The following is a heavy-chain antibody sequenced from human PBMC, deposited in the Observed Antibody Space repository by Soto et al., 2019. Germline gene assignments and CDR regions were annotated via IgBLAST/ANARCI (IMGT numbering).Heavy chain of an antibody. V-gene: IGHV3-66*01. CDR3: ARDGTYNWV. CDR1: GFTVSNYY. Sequence: EVRLVESGGGLVQPGGSLRLSCAASGFTVSNYYMRWVRQATGKGLEWVSLIYSGGATYYADSVKGRFTISRDNSKNTLYLQMNSLRAEDTAVYYCARDGTYNWVGGQGILVTVSS. D-gene: IGHD1-1*01. J-gene: IGHJ4*02. CDR2: IYSGGAT.